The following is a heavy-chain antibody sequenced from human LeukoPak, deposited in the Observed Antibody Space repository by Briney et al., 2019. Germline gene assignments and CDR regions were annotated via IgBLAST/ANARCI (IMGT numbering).Heavy chain of an antibody. CDR3: ARDRYCSSTSGSYYYYYGMDV. CDR2: ISDYNGNT. V-gene: IGHV1-18*01. J-gene: IGHJ6*02. CDR1: GHALTSYG. Sequence: ASVKVSCKASGHALTSYGISWVRQAPGRGLEWMGCISDYNGNTNYAQKLQGRVTMTTDTSTSTAYMDLRSLTSDDPAVHYCARDRYCSSTSGSYYYYYGMDVWGQGTTVTVSS. D-gene: IGHD2-2*01.